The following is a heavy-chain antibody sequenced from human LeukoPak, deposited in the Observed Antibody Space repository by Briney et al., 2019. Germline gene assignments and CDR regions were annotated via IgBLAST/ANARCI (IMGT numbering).Heavy chain of an antibody. Sequence: GGSLRLSCAASGFTFSSYGMHWVRQAPGKGLEWVAVISYDGSNKYYADSVKGRFTISRDNSKNTLYLQMNSLRAEDTAVYYCARAARFLEWFPYYYGMDVWGQGTTVTVSS. CDR2: ISYDGSNK. D-gene: IGHD3-3*01. V-gene: IGHV3-30*03. CDR3: ARAARFLEWFPYYYGMDV. CDR1: GFTFSSYG. J-gene: IGHJ6*02.